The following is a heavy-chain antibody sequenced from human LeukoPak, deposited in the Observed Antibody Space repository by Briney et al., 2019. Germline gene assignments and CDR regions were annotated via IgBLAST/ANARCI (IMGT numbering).Heavy chain of an antibody. D-gene: IGHD6-13*01. CDR2: ISSSSTYI. Sequence: PGVSLSLSCAASGFTFSSYNMNWLRPAPGQGLKWVSYISSSSTYIYYEDSVRGRFTISRDNAKNSLYLQMNIQRAEDTAMYYCARALGIAAAGAAYKWFDPGGQGTGVTVSS. J-gene: IGHJ5*02. CDR3: ARALGIAAAGAAYKWFDP. V-gene: IGHV3-21*01. CDR1: GFTFSSYN.